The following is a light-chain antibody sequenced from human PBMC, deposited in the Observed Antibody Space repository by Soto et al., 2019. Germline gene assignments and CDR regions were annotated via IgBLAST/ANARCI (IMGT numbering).Light chain of an antibody. Sequence: EIVLTQSPGTLSLSPGERATLSCRASQSVSNTYLAWYQQKPGQAPRLLIYGASSRATGIPDRFSGSGSGTDFTLTISRLEPEDFAVYYCQQYSSSSITFGQGTRLEIK. CDR3: QQYSSSSIT. J-gene: IGKJ5*01. CDR2: GAS. CDR1: QSVSNTY. V-gene: IGKV3-20*01.